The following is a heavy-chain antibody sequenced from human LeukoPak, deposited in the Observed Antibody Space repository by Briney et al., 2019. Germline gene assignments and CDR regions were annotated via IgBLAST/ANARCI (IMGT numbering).Heavy chain of an antibody. Sequence: GASVKVSCKASGYTFTGYYMHWVRQAPGQGLEWTGWINPNSGGTNYAQKFQGRVTMTRDTSISTAYMELSRLRSDDTAVYYCAREVGIVPAFDIWGQGTMVTVSS. D-gene: IGHD3-22*01. V-gene: IGHV1-2*02. CDR3: AREVGIVPAFDI. CDR2: INPNSGGT. CDR1: GYTFTGYY. J-gene: IGHJ3*02.